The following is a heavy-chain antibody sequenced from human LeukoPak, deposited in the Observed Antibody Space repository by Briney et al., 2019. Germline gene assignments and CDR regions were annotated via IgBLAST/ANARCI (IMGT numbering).Heavy chain of an antibody. Sequence: SETLSLTCAVSGTSFSSYYWSWIRQSPEKGLEWIGEINHSGYTNNNPSLKSRVTMSVDTANKRFSLSLSSVTAADTAVYFCARMTTGHDYWGQGILVTVSS. CDR1: GTSFSSYY. CDR3: ARMTTGHDY. J-gene: IGHJ4*02. V-gene: IGHV4-34*01. D-gene: IGHD4-17*01. CDR2: INHSGYT.